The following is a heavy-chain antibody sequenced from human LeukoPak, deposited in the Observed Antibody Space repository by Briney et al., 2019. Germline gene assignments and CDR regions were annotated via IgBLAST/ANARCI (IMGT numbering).Heavy chain of an antibody. V-gene: IGHV3-66*02. Sequence: GGSLRLSCAASGFTVSSNYMSWVRQAPGKGLEWVSIIYSGGSTYYADSVKGRFTISRDNSKNTLYLQMNSLRAEDTAVYYCARDLREGYCSDGSCYFNWFDPWGQGTLVTVSS. CDR1: GFTVSSNY. J-gene: IGHJ5*02. CDR2: IYSGGST. CDR3: ARDLREGYCSDGSCYFNWFDP. D-gene: IGHD2-15*01.